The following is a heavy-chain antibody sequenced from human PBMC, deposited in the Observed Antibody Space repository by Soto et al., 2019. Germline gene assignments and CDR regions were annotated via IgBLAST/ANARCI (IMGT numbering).Heavy chain of an antibody. V-gene: IGHV5-10-1*01. D-gene: IGHD3-22*01. CDR2: IDPSDSYT. CDR3: ARPYYYDSSGYPTEYFQH. J-gene: IGHJ1*01. Sequence: PVESLKISCKGSGYSLTSYCISWVRQMPGKGLEWMGRIDPSDSYTNYSPSFQGHVTISADKSISTAYLQWSRLNASDTAMYYCARPYYYDSSGYPTEYFQHWGQGTLVTGSS. CDR1: GYSLTSYC.